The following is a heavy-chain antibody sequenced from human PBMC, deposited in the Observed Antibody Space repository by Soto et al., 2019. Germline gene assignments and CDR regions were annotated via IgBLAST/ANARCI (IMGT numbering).Heavy chain of an antibody. D-gene: IGHD2-21*01. J-gene: IGHJ5*02. CDR1: GFTFNTYD. V-gene: IGHV3-21*01. Sequence: EVQLVESGGGLVKPGGSLRLSCAASGFTFNTYDMNWVRQAPGKGLEWVSYITTSSAYIYYADSLKGRITISRDNAKNSRFLQMNSLRAEDTAVYDCVRSGTARLLRHSWFDTWGQGTLVTVSS. CDR2: ITTSSAYI. CDR3: VRSGTARLLRHSWFDT.